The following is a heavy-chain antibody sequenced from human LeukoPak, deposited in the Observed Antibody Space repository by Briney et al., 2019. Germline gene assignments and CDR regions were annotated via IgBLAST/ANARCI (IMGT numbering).Heavy chain of an antibody. V-gene: IGHV3-30*03. CDR3: ARAEVVAATPNDY. D-gene: IGHD2-15*01. CDR2: ISYDGSNK. J-gene: IGHJ4*02. CDR1: GFTFSSYG. Sequence: GRSLRLSCAASGFTFSSYGMHWVRQAPGKGLEWVAVISYDGSNKYYADSVKGRFTISRDNSKNTLYLQMNSLRAEDTAVYYCARAEVVAATPNDYWGQGTLVTVSS.